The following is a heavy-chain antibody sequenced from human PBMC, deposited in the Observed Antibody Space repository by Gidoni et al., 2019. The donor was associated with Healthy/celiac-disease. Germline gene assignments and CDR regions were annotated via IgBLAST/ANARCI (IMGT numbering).Heavy chain of an antibody. J-gene: IGHJ5*02. CDR1: GYSFHSYW. CDR2: LYPGDSDT. V-gene: IGHV5-51*01. D-gene: IGHD3-16*02. CDR3: ARRSDYVWGSYRYTWFDP. Sequence: EVQLVTSGAGVTKPGESLKNTCQGSGYSFHSYWIGWVRQMPGKGLEWMGNLYPGDSDTRYSPSFQGQVTISADKSISTAYLQWSSLKASDTAMYYCARRSDYVWGSYRYTWFDPCGQGTLVTVSS.